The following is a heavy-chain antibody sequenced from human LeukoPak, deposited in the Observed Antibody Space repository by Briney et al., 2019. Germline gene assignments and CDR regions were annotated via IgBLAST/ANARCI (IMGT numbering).Heavy chain of an antibody. D-gene: IGHD5-24*01. J-gene: IGHJ3*02. V-gene: IGHV1-8*01. Sequence: ASVKVSCKASGYTFTSYDINWVRQATGQGLEWMGWMNPNSGNSGHAQKFQGRVTMTTDTSTSTAYMELRSLRSDDTAVYYCARHRSYRWLPRGDAFDIWGQGTMVTVSS. CDR2: MNPNSGNS. CDR1: GYTFTSYD. CDR3: ARHRSYRWLPRGDAFDI.